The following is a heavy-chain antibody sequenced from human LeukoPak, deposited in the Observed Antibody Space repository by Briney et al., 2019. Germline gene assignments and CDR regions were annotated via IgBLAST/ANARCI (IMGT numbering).Heavy chain of an antibody. CDR2: INRDGSST. J-gene: IGHJ4*02. CDR1: GFTFSSHW. CDR3: ARAGSGNTYGQFDQ. V-gene: IGHV3-74*01. Sequence: GGSLRLSCAASGFTFSSHWMHWVRQAPGKGLVWVLRINRDGSSTSYADSVKGRFTISRDNAKNTLYLQMNSLRVEDTAVYYCARAGSGNTYGQFDQWGQGTLVTVSS. D-gene: IGHD5-18*01.